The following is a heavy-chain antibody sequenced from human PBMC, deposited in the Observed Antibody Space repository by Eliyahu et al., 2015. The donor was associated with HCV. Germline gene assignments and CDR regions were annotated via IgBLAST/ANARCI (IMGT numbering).Heavy chain of an antibody. D-gene: IGHD6-19*01. CDR2: IYYSGSP. CDR1: GGSISSYY. CDR3: ASGGGGTAVAGTGGWFDP. Sequence: QVQLQESGPGLVKPSETLSLTCXVSGGSISSYYWSWIRQPPGKGLEWIGYIYYSGSPNYNPSLKSRVTMSVDTSKNQFSLKLSSVTAADTAVYYCASGGGGTAVAGTGGWFDPWGQGTLVTVSS. J-gene: IGHJ5*02. V-gene: IGHV4-59*01.